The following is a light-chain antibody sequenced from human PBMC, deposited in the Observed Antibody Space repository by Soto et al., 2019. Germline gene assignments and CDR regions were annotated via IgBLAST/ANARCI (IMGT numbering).Light chain of an antibody. CDR3: QQLNSYPLT. V-gene: IGKV2-28*01. Sequence: DIVMTQSPLSLPVTPGEPASISCRSSQSLLYSNGYNYLDWYLQKPGQSPHLLIYLGSNRASGVPDRFSGSGSGTDFTLTISSLQPEDFATYYCQQLNSYPLTFGGGTKVEI. J-gene: IGKJ4*01. CDR1: QSLLYSNGYNY. CDR2: LGS.